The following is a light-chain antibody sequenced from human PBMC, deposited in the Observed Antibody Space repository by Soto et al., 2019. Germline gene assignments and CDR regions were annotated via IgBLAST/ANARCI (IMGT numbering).Light chain of an antibody. CDR3: LQYITYPFT. CDR1: QRVGGG. V-gene: IGKV1-5*03. Sequence: DIQMTQSPSTLSASVGDRVTITCRASQRVGGGLAWYQQKPGKAPKILIYGASSLEYGVPSRFSGGGSGAEFTLTIGGLQPDDFATYYCLQYITYPFTFGGGTKVDI. J-gene: IGKJ4*01. CDR2: GAS.